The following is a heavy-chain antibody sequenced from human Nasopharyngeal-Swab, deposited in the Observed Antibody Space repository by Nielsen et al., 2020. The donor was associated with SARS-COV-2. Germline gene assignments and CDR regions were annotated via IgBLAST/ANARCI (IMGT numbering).Heavy chain of an antibody. CDR2: IKQDGSEK. D-gene: IGHD5-18*01. CDR1: GFTFSSYW. J-gene: IGHJ4*02. Sequence: GGSLRLSCAASGFTFSSYWMSWVRQAPGKGLEWVANIKQDGSEKYYVDSVKGRFTISRDNGENSLYLQMNSLRAEDTAVYYCAKESRYSYGHDYWGQGTLVTVSS. CDR3: AKESRYSYGHDY. V-gene: IGHV3-7*03.